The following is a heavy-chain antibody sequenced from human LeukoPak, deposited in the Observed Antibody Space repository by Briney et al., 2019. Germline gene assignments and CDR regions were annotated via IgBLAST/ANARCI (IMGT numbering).Heavy chain of an antibody. CDR3: ASLRPHPDY. J-gene: IGHJ4*02. Sequence: SETLSLTCAVSGGSISSYYWCWIRQPPGKGLEWIGFIHYTGATNYNPSLKGRVTMSVDASKNHFSLQLSSVTAADTAVYYCASLRPHPDYWGRGTLVTVSS. V-gene: IGHV4-59*08. CDR2: IHYTGAT. CDR1: GGSISSYY.